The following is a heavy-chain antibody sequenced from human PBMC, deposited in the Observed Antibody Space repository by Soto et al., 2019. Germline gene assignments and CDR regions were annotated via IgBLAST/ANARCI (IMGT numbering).Heavy chain of an antibody. CDR2: IIPIFGTA. D-gene: IGHD6-13*01. Sequence: SVKVSCKASGGTFSSYAISWVRQAPGQGLEWMGGIIPIFGTANYAQKFQGRVTITADESTSTAYMELSSLRSEDTAVYYCARGGSSWLQQEFDYWGQGTLVTVSS. CDR3: ARGGSSWLQQEFDY. V-gene: IGHV1-69*13. J-gene: IGHJ4*02. CDR1: GGTFSSYA.